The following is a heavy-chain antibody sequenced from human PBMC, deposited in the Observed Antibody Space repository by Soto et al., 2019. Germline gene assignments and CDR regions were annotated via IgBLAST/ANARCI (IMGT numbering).Heavy chain of an antibody. CDR1: GDTFNFYS. CDR2: VNPILSMS. Sequence: QVQLVQSGAEVKSPGSSVKVSCKASGDTFNFYSINWVRQAPGVGLEWVGRVNPILSMSNYAQRFQGRVTMTADKSTSKAYMELRSLRSEDTAIYYCASSYGSGYRAFDYWGQGALVTVYS. V-gene: IGHV1-69*02. J-gene: IGHJ4*02. D-gene: IGHD3-10*01. CDR3: ASSYGSGYRAFDY.